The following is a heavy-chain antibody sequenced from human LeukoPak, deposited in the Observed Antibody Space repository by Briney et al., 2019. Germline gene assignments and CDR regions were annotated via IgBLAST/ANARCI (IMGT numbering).Heavy chain of an antibody. J-gene: IGHJ4*02. CDR1: GGSISSSSYY. CDR2: IYYSGST. D-gene: IGHD2-2*01. V-gene: IGHV4-39*01. CDR3: ARYLSVVVPAAIDY. Sequence: SETLSLTCTVSGGSISSSSYYWGWIRQPPGKGLEWIGSIYYSGSTYYNPSLKSRVTISVDTSKNQFSLKLSSVTAADTAVYYCARYLSVVVPAAIDYWGQGTLVPVSS.